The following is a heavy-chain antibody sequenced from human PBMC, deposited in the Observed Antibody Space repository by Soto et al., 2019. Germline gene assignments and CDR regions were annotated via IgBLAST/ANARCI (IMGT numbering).Heavy chain of an antibody. J-gene: IGHJ3*02. CDR2: INPNSGGT. V-gene: IGHV1-2*04. Sequence: QVQLVQSGAEVKKPGASVKVSCKASGYTFTGYYMHWVRQAPGQGLEWMGWINPNSGGTNYAQKFQGWVPMTRDTSISTAYMELSRLRSDDTAVYYCARDQNDYIWGSYRSGAFDIWGQGTMVTVSS. D-gene: IGHD3-16*02. CDR1: GYTFTGYY. CDR3: ARDQNDYIWGSYRSGAFDI.